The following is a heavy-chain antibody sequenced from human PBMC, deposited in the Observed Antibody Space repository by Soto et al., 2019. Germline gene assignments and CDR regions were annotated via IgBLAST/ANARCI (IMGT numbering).Heavy chain of an antibody. D-gene: IGHD2-15*01. CDR2: INHSGST. J-gene: IGHJ4*02. Sequence: QVHLQQWGAGLLKPSETLSLTCAVYGGSFSGYYWSWIRQPPGKGLEWIGEINHSGSTNYNPSLKSRVTISVDTSKNQFSLKLSSVTAADTAVYYCARGVVVVVAATNFDYWGQGTLVTVSS. CDR1: GGSFSGYY. V-gene: IGHV4-34*01. CDR3: ARGVVVVVAATNFDY.